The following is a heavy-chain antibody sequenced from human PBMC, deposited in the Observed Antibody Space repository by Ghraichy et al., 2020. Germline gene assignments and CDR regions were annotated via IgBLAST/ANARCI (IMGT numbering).Heavy chain of an antibody. Sequence: ASVKVSCKASGYTFTGYYMHWVRQAPGQGLEWMGWINPNSGGTNYAQKFQGRVTMTRDTSISTAYMELSRLRSDDTAVYYCARDLRWLQLHYYYYGMDVWGQGTTVTVSS. CDR3: ARDLRWLQLHYYYYGMDV. CDR1: GYTFTGYY. CDR2: INPNSGGT. D-gene: IGHD5-24*01. V-gene: IGHV1-2*02. J-gene: IGHJ6*02.